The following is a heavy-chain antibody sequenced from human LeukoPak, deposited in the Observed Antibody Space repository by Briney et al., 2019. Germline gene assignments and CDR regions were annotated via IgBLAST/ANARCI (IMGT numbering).Heavy chain of an antibody. V-gene: IGHV3-21*01. Sequence: GGSLRLSCAASGFPFSGHSMSWVRQAPGKGLEWVSYISSSSSHIYYADSVKGRFTISRDNAKNSLYLQMNSLRAEDTALYFCARVPIVVVPAAYLNWFDPWGQGTLVTVSS. D-gene: IGHD2-2*01. J-gene: IGHJ5*02. CDR2: ISSSSSHI. CDR3: ARVPIVVVPAAYLNWFDP. CDR1: GFPFSGHS.